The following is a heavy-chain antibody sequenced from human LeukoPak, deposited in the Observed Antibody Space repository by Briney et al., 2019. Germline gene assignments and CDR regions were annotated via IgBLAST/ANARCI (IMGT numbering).Heavy chain of an antibody. V-gene: IGHV3-53*01. CDR3: ARCVDGDYSFDC. CDR1: GFTFSSNY. D-gene: IGHD4-17*01. Sequence: GGSLRLSCAASGFTFSSNYMSWVRQAPGKGLEWVSVINSGGSTYYADSVKGRFTISRDNSKNTLYLQMNSLRAEDTAVYYCARCVDGDYSFDCWGQGTLVTVSS. CDR2: INSGGST. J-gene: IGHJ4*02.